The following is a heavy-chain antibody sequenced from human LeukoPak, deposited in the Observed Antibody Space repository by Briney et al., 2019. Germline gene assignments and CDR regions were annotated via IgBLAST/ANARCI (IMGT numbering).Heavy chain of an antibody. V-gene: IGHV4-31*03. CDR1: GGSISSGGYY. CDR2: IYYGGST. CDR3: ARGLLFSWFDP. J-gene: IGHJ5*02. D-gene: IGHD2-21*02. Sequence: SETLSLTCTVSGGSISSGGYYWSWIRQHPGKGLEWIGYIYYGGSTYYNPSLKSRVTISVDTSKNQFSLKLSSVTAADTAVYYCARGLLFSWFDPWGQGTLVTVSS.